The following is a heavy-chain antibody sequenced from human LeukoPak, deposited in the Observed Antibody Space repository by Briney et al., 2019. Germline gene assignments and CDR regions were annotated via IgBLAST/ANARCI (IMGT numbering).Heavy chain of an antibody. V-gene: IGHV1-46*01. CDR3: ARPQYNWNDYDSYPRDV. J-gene: IGHJ6*02. CDR2: IDTSGGNS. D-gene: IGHD1-1*01. CDR1: GYTLTDYH. Sequence: GASAKVFCKASGYTLTDYHMHWVRHAPGQGLVWRGIIDTSGGNSTYVAQKFRRRVSMTRDTPSNTVYMEMSSLRSEDTAVYYCARPQYNWNDYDSYPRDVWGQGTTVTVSS.